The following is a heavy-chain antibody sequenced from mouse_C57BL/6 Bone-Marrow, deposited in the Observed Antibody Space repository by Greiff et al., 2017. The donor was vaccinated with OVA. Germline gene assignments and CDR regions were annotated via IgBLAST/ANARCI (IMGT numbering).Heavy chain of an antibody. CDR1: GFSFTSYG. D-gene: IGHD1-1*01. V-gene: IGHV2-4*01. CDR3: AKTGFITTVVATLDWYFDV. CDR2: IWSGGST. J-gene: IGHJ1*03. Sequence: QVQLQQSGPGLVQPSQSLSITCTVSGFSFTSYGVHWVRQPPGQGLEWLGVIWSGGSTDYNAAFISRLSIRKDNSNVQGFFKMNSLQAEDTAIYYCAKTGFITTVVATLDWYFDVWGTGTTVTVSS.